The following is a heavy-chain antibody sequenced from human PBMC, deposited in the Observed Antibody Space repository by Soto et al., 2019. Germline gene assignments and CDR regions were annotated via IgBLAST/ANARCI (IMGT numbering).Heavy chain of an antibody. J-gene: IGHJ4*02. V-gene: IGHV4-30-2*02. Sequence: SETLSLTCAVSGGSISSGGYSWSWIRQPPGKGLEWIGYIYHSGSTYYNPSLKSRVTISVDTSKNQFSLKLSSVTAADTAVYYCARSSGIYPSAYWGQGTLVTVSS. CDR2: IYHSGST. CDR3: ARSSGIYPSAY. CDR1: GGSISSGGYS. D-gene: IGHD1-26*01.